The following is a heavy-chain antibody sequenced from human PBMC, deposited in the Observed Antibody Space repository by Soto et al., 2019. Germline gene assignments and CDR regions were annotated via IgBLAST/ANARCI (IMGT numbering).Heavy chain of an antibody. CDR3: VTDRGYGHASVPYS. Sequence: QAQLVESGGGVVQPGRSLRLSCAASGFTSSSYGMHWVRQAPGTRLSWVEVISYDGGLQHYADSVKGRFTISRDNSKTMVLLQMNTLRAEDAAVYYCVTDRGYGHASVPYSWGQGTLVSVAA. J-gene: IGHJ4*02. V-gene: IGHV3-30*03. D-gene: IGHD3-10*01. CDR2: ISYDGGLQ. CDR1: GFTSSSYG.